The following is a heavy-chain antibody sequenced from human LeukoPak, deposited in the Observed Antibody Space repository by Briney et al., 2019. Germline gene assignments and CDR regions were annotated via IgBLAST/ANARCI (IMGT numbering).Heavy chain of an antibody. D-gene: IGHD2-21*02. J-gene: IGHJ2*01. CDR3: ARDTRTSHVVVTAIRYFDL. V-gene: IGHV4-31*03. Sequence: TLSLTCTVSGGSISSGGYCWSWIRQHPGKGLEWIGYIYYSGSTYYNPSLKSRVTISVDTSKNQFSLKLSSVTAADTAVYYCARDTRTSHVVVTAIRYFDLWGRGTLVTVSS. CDR1: GGSISSGGYC. CDR2: IYYSGST.